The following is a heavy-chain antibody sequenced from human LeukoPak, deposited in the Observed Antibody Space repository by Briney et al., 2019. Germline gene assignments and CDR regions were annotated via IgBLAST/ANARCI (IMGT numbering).Heavy chain of an antibody. D-gene: IGHD3-10*01. CDR1: GFTFSSYA. J-gene: IGHJ5*02. CDR2: ISGSGGGT. Sequence: PGGSLRLSCAASGFTFSSYAMSWVRQAPGKGLEWVSTISGSGGGTYYADSVKGRFTISRDNSKNTLYLQMNSLRAEDTAVYYCAKDRGLLWFGELLSWGQGTLVTVSS. CDR3: AKDRGLLWFGELLS. V-gene: IGHV3-23*01.